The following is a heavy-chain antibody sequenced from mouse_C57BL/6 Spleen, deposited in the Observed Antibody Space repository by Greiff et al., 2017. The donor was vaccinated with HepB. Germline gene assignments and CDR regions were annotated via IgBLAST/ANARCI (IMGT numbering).Heavy chain of an antibody. V-gene: IGHV1-42*01. D-gene: IGHD2-5*01. CDR3: ARLHSKGAY. Sequence: VQLKESGPELVKPGASVKISCKASGYSFTGYYMNWVKQSPEKSLEWIGEINPSTGGTTYNQKFKAKATLTVDKSSSTAYMQLKSLTSEDSAVYYCARLHSKGAYWGQGTLVTVSA. CDR2: INPSTGGT. J-gene: IGHJ3*01. CDR1: GYSFTGYY.